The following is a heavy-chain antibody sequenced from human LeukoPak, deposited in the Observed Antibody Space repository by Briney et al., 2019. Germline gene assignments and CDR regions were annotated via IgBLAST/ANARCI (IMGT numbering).Heavy chain of an antibody. D-gene: IGHD3-3*01. CDR2: INHSGST. CDR3: ARAGGFFSPFGY. J-gene: IGHJ4*02. Sequence: SETLSLTCAVYGGSFSGYYWSWIRQPPGKGLEWIGEINHSGSTNYNPSLKSRVTISVDTSKNQFSLKLSSVAAADTAVYYCARAGGFFSPFGYWGQGTLVTVSS. CDR1: GGSFSGYY. V-gene: IGHV4-34*01.